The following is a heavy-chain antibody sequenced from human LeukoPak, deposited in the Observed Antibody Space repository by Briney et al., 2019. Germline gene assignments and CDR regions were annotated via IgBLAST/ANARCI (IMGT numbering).Heavy chain of an antibody. CDR1: GFTFSSYW. CDR3: ARDRVRFDYYDSSGYSL. J-gene: IGHJ4*02. Sequence: GGSLRLSCAASGFTFSSYWMTWVRQAPGKGLEWVANIKQDGSEKYYVDSVKGRFTISRDNAKNSLYLQMNSLGAEDTAVYYCARDRVRFDYYDSSGYSLWGQGTLVTVSS. D-gene: IGHD3-22*01. V-gene: IGHV3-7*04. CDR2: IKQDGSEK.